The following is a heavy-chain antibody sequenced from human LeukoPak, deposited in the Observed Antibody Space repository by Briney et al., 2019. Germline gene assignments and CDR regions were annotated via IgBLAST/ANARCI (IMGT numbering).Heavy chain of an antibody. D-gene: IGHD1-26*01. CDR3: ARDLRGSLDY. V-gene: IGHV3-21*01. CDR2: ISSSSSYI. CDR1: GFTFSSHA. Sequence: GGSLRLSCAASGFTFSSHAMSWVRQAPGKGLEWVSSISSSSSYIYYADSVKGRFTISRDNAKNSLYLQMNSLRAEDTAVYYCARDLRGSLDYWGQGTLVTVSS. J-gene: IGHJ4*02.